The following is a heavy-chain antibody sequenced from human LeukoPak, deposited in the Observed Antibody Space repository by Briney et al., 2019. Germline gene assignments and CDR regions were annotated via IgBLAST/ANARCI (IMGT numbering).Heavy chain of an antibody. CDR3: ARRSLNAFDI. CDR1: GGSISSGGYY. Sequence: SETLSLTCTVSGGSISSGGYYWSWIRQPAGKGLEWIGHIYESGNTYFNPSLKSRVTISLDRSRNQFSLKLTSMTAADTAMYYCARRSLNAFDIWGQGTVVTVSS. D-gene: IGHD2-15*01. J-gene: IGHJ3*02. V-gene: IGHV4-30-2*01. CDR2: IYESGNT.